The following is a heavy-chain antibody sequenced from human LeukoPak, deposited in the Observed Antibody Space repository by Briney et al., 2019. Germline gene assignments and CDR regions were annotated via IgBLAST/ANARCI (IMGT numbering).Heavy chain of an antibody. Sequence: ASVKVSCNASGCTFSSYAISWVRQAPGQGLEWMGGIIPLFGTANYAQKFQGRVTITTDESTSTAYMELSSLRSEDTAVYYCARVVVATNYYYYYYMDVWGKGTTVTVSS. CDR3: ARVVVATNYYYYYYMDV. CDR2: IIPLFGTA. D-gene: IGHD5-12*01. V-gene: IGHV1-69*05. J-gene: IGHJ6*03. CDR1: GCTFSSYA.